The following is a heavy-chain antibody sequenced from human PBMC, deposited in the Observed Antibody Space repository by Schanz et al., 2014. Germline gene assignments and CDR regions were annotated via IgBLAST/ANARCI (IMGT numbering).Heavy chain of an antibody. Sequence: EVQLVESGGGLVQPGESLRLSCAASGFSFSNYWMSWVRQAPGKGLEWVANIKQDGSEKYYVDSVKGRFTISRDNAKNTLYLQINNLRAEDTAVYYCAYYDVLTGFDYWGQGTQVTVSS. CDR1: GFSFSNYW. CDR3: AYYDVLTGFDY. CDR2: IKQDGSEK. D-gene: IGHD3-9*01. J-gene: IGHJ4*02. V-gene: IGHV3-7*05.